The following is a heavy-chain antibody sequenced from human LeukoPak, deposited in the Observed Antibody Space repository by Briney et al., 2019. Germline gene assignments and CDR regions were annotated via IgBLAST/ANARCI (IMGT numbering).Heavy chain of an antibody. J-gene: IGHJ4*02. CDR3: ARRIVGATGDFDY. Sequence: LRLSCAASGFTFSSYEMNWIRQPPGKGLEWIGSIYYSGSTYYNPSLKSRVTISVDTSKNQFSLKLSSVTAADTAVYYCARRIVGATGDFDYWGQGTLVTVSS. CDR2: IYYSGST. CDR1: GFTFSSYE. D-gene: IGHD1-26*01. V-gene: IGHV4-39*01.